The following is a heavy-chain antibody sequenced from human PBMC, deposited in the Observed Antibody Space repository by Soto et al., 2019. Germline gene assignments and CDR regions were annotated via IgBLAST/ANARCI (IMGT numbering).Heavy chain of an antibody. CDR2: ISSSGGNT. Sequence: PGGSLRLSCAASGFTFSTNAMSWVRQAPGKGLEWVSTISSSGGNTYYTDSVKGRFTISRDNSKNTLYLQMNSLRAEDTAIYYCAKRPTSTGFGDPFDIWGQGTMVTVS. D-gene: IGHD3-10*01. V-gene: IGHV3-23*01. J-gene: IGHJ3*02. CDR1: GFTFSTNA. CDR3: AKRPTSTGFGDPFDI.